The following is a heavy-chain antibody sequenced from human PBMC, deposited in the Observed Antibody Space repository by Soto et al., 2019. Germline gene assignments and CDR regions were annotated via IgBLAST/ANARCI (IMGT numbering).Heavy chain of an antibody. Sequence: QVQLQESGPGLVKPSQTLSLTCTVSGVSISSGGYYWSWIRQHPGKGLEWIGYIYHTGSTYHNPSLKGRVTLSLDSXNNQFSLNLSSVTAADTAVYHCARSQVAMIHPFEYWGQGTLVTVSS. CDR2: IYHTGST. D-gene: IGHD3-22*01. CDR3: ARSQVAMIHPFEY. J-gene: IGHJ4*02. V-gene: IGHV4-31*03. CDR1: GVSISSGGYY.